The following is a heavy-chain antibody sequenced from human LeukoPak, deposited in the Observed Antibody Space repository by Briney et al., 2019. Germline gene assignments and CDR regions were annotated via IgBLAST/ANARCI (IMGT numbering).Heavy chain of an antibody. CDR1: GYTFTDYY. CDR3: ARIRGGNNYHFDY. J-gene: IGHJ4*02. D-gene: IGHD1-26*01. CDR2: INTYSGGT. V-gene: IGHV1-2*02. Sequence: ASVKVSFKASGYTFTDYYMHWVRQAPGQGLEWMGWINTYSGGTNYAQKFQGRVTMTRDTSISTAYMDLSRLTSDDTAVYYCARIRGGNNYHFDYWGQGTLVTVSS.